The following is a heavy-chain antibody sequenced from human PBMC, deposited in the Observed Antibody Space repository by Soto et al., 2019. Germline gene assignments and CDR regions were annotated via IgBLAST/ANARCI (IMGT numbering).Heavy chain of an antibody. D-gene: IGHD2-15*01. CDR1: GGSFSGYY. V-gene: IGHV4-34*01. J-gene: IGHJ5*02. CDR3: ARGQKLGYCSGGSCYLSWFDP. CDR2: INHSGST. Sequence: PSETLSLTCAVYGGSFSGYYWSWIRQPPGKGLEWIGEINHSGSTNYNPSHKSRVTISVDTSKNQFSLKLSSVTAADTAVYYCARGQKLGYCSGGSCYLSWFDPWGQGTLVTVSS.